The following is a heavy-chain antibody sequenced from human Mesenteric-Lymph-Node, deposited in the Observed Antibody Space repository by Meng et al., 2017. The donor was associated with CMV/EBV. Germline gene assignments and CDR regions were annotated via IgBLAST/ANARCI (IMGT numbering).Heavy chain of an antibody. V-gene: IGHV4-59*06. CDR3: ASSSSYYYGMDV. D-gene: IGHD6-6*01. CDR2: IYYSGST. J-gene: IGHJ6*02. Sequence: SETLSLTCTVSGGSISSYYWSWIRQHPGKGLEWIGYIYYSGSTYYNPSLKSRVTISVDTSKNQFSLKLSSVTAADTAVYYCASSSSYYYGMDVWGQGTTVTVSS. CDR1: GGSISSYY.